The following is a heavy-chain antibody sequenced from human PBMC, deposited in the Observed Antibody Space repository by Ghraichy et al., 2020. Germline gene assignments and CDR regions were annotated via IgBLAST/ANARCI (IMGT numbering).Heavy chain of an antibody. D-gene: IGHD7-27*01. CDR1: GFTFSSYW. V-gene: IGHV3-74*01. J-gene: IGHJ6*02. CDR2: INSDGSST. Sequence: GRSLRLSCVASGFTFSSYWVHWVRQAPGRGLVWVSRINSDGSSTIYADSVKGRFTISRDNAKNTMYLQMNSLRAEDTAVYYCAKGTGGRGYYYAMDVWGQGTTVTVS. CDR3: AKGTGGRGYYYAMDV.